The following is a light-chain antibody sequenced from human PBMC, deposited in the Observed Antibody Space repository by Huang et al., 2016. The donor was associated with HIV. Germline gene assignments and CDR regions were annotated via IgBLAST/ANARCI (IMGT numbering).Light chain of an antibody. V-gene: IGKV1-39*01. CDR1: QSISSY. CDR3: QQSYSTPFT. CDR2: AAS. Sequence: DIQMTQSPSSLSASVGDRVTITCRASQSISSYLNWYQQKPGKAPKRLIYAASSLQSGVPSRFSSSGYGTDCTLTISSLQPEDFATYYCQQSYSTPFTFGPGTKVDIK. J-gene: IGKJ3*01.